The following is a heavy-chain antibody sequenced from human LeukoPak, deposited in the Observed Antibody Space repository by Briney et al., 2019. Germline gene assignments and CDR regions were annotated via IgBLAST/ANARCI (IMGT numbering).Heavy chain of an antibody. CDR3: ARAPSNYYGSGSYYIIGPYYYYYMDV. J-gene: IGHJ6*03. CDR2: INHSGST. Sequence: SETLSLTCAAYGGSFSGYYWSWIRQPPGKGLEWIGEINHSGSTNYNPSLKSRVTISVDTSKNQFSPKLSSVTAADTAVYYCARAPSNYYGSGSYYIIGPYYYYYMDVWGKGTTVTVSS. CDR1: GGSFSGYY. D-gene: IGHD3-10*01. V-gene: IGHV4-34*01.